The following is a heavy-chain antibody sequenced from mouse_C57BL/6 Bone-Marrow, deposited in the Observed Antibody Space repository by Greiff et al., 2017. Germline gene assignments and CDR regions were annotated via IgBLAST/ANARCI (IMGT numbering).Heavy chain of an antibody. CDR2: IHPSDSDT. CDR1: GYTFTSYW. J-gene: IGHJ1*03. D-gene: IGHD1-1*01. Sequence: QVQLQQPGAELVKPGASVKVSCKASGYTFTSYWMHWVKQRPGQGLEWIGRIHPSDSDTNYNQKFKGKATLTVDKSSSTAYMQLSSLTSEDSAVYYCAEQSPYYGSSYWYFDVWGTGTTVTVSS. V-gene: IGHV1-74*01. CDR3: AEQSPYYGSSYWYFDV.